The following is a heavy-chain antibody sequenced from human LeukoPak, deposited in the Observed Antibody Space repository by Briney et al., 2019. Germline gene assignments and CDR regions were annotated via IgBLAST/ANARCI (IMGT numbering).Heavy chain of an antibody. CDR3: ARTTRIFFPTSGFDY. V-gene: IGHV3-30-3*01. J-gene: IGHJ4*02. D-gene: IGHD2-15*01. CDR1: GFTFSSYA. CDR2: ISYDGSNK. Sequence: PGGSLRLSCAASGFTFSSYAMHWVRQAPGKGLEWVAVISYDGSNKYYADSVKGRFTISRDNSKNTLYLQMNSPRVEDTAVYYCARTTRIFFPTSGFDYWGQGTLVTVSS.